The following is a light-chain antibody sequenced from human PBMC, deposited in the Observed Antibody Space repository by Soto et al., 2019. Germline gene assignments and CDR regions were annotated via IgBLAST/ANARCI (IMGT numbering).Light chain of an antibody. Sequence: DIQLTQSPSFLSASVGDRVTITCRASQGISSYLAWYQQKPGKAPKLLIYAASTLQSGVPSRFSVSGSVTDFTLTISSLLPKDVAPYYCQPLYSYPSYTVGQGTKLEIK. CDR2: AAS. V-gene: IGKV1-9*01. J-gene: IGKJ2*01. CDR3: QPLYSYPSYT. CDR1: QGISSY.